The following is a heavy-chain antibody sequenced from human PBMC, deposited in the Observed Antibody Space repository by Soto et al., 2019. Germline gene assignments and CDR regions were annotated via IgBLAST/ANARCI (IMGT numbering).Heavy chain of an antibody. CDR2: ISGYNGKT. CDR3: ARRQDFWSGYYPYYYYGMDV. J-gene: IGHJ6*02. D-gene: IGHD3-3*01. CDR1: GYTFSSYG. V-gene: IGHV1-18*01. Sequence: ASVKVSCKASGYTFSSYGIRWVRQAPGQGFELMGWISGYNGKTSYAEKFQGRVTMSTDTSTSTAYMELRSLRSDDTAMYYCARRQDFWSGYYPYYYYGMDVWGQGTTVTVYS.